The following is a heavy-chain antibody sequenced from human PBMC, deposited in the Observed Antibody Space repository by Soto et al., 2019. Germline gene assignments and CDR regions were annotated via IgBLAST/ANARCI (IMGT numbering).Heavy chain of an antibody. D-gene: IGHD6-13*01. CDR3: AKPPEDIAATGRTLYYYYGLDV. J-gene: IGHJ6*02. Sequence: EVQLLESGGGLVQPGGSLRLSCAASGFTFSTFAMSWVRQAPGKGLEWVAAISGSGGSTYYADSVKGRFTISSDNSKNTLFLQMNSLRAEDTAVYYCAKPPEDIAATGRTLYYYYGLDVWGQGTTVTVSS. CDR2: ISGSGGST. V-gene: IGHV3-23*01. CDR1: GFTFSTFA.